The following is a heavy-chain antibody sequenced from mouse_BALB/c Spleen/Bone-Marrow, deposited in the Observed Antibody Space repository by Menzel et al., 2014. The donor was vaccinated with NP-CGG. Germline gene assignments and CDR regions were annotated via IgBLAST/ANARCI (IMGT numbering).Heavy chain of an antibody. J-gene: IGHJ3*01. D-gene: IGHD1-1*01. V-gene: IGHV14-3*02. CDR1: GFNIEDTY. Sequence: VQLKESGAELVKPGASVKLSCTASGFNIEDTYMHWVKQRPEQGLEWTGRIDPANGNTKYDPKFQGKATITADTSSNTAYLQLSSLTPEDTAVYYCAPYYYGSSLFAYWGQGTLVTVSA. CDR3: APYYYGSSLFAY. CDR2: IDPANGNT.